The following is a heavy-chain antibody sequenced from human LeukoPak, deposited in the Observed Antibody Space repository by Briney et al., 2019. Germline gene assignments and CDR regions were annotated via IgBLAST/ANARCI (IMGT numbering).Heavy chain of an antibody. J-gene: IGHJ4*02. Sequence: ASVKVSCKASGYTFTSYGISWVRQAPGQGLEWMGWINPNSGGTNYAQKFQGWVTMTRDTSISTAYMELSRLRSDDTAVYYCARGDPIAAAGSSHDYWGQGTLVTVSS. CDR1: GYTFTSYG. D-gene: IGHD6-13*01. V-gene: IGHV1-2*04. CDR3: ARGDPIAAAGSSHDY. CDR2: INPNSGGT.